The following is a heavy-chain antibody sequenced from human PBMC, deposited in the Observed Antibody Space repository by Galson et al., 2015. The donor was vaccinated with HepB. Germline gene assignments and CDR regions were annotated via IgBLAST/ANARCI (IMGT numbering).Heavy chain of an antibody. V-gene: IGHV1-69*10. CDR1: GGTFSSYA. Sequence: SVKVSCKASGGTFSSYAISWVRQAPGQGLEWMGGIIPILGIANYAQKFQGRVTITADKSTSTAYMELSSLRSEDTAVYYCARNYYDSSGYYYYYYMDVWGKGTTVTVSS. CDR3: ARNYYDSSGYYYYYYMDV. CDR2: IIPILGIA. D-gene: IGHD3-22*01. J-gene: IGHJ6*03.